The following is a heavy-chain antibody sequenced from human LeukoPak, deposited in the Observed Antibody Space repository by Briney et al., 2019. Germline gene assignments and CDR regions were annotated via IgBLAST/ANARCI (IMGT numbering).Heavy chain of an antibody. V-gene: IGHV3-23*01. J-gene: IGHJ4*02. D-gene: IGHD3-22*01. CDR3: AKDYSSGYYYFDY. Sequence: GGSLRLSCAASGFTFDSYAMSWVRQAPGKGLEWVSVVSTNGGSTYYADSVKGRFTISRDNSKNTLSLQMSSLRAEDTAVYYCAKDYSSGYYYFDYWGQGTLVTVSS. CDR2: VSTNGGST. CDR1: GFTFDSYA.